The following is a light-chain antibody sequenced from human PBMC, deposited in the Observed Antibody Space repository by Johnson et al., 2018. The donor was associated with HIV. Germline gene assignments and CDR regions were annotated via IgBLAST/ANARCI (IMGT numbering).Light chain of an antibody. CDR3: GTWDSSLSVFYV. J-gene: IGLJ1*01. V-gene: IGLV1-51*01. Sequence: QSVLTQPPSVSAAPGQKVTISCSGSSSNIGNNYVSWYQQLPGTAPKLLIYDNNKRPSGIPDRFSGSKSGTSATLGITGLQTGDEAGYYCGTWDSSLSVFYVFGTGTKVTVL. CDR1: SSNIGNNY. CDR2: DNN.